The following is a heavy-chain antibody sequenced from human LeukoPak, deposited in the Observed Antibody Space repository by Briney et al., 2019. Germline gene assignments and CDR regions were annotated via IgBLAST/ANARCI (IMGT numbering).Heavy chain of an antibody. Sequence: GRSLRLSCAASGFTFSSYDMHWVRQAPGKGLEWVAVIWYDGSNKYYADSVKGRFTISRDNSKNTLYLQMNSLRAEDTAVYYCARLDTDHDAFDIWGQGTMVTVSS. V-gene: IGHV3-33*08. CDR1: GFTFSSYD. CDR3: ARLDTDHDAFDI. J-gene: IGHJ3*02. CDR2: IWYDGSNK. D-gene: IGHD5-18*01.